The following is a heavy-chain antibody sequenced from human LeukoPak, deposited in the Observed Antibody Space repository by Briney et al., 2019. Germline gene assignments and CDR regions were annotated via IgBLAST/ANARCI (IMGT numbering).Heavy chain of an antibody. J-gene: IGHJ4*02. CDR3: ARVPHYYDSSGYYSVFDY. CDR1: GGSISSYY. Sequence: PSETLSLTCTVSGGSISSYYWSWIRQPPGKGLEWIGYIYYSGSTNYNPSLKSRVTISVDTSKNQFSLKLSSVTAADTAVYYCARVPHYYDSSGYYSVFDYWGQGTLVTVSS. V-gene: IGHV4-59*01. CDR2: IYYSGST. D-gene: IGHD3-22*01.